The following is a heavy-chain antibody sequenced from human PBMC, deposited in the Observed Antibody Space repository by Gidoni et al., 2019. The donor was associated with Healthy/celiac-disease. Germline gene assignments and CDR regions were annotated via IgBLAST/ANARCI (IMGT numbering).Heavy chain of an antibody. CDR1: VFTFSSYS. CDR2: SSSSSSYI. J-gene: IGHJ4*02. D-gene: IGHD3-22*01. V-gene: IGHV3-21*01. CDR3: ARGRGSGYWGHTDY. Sequence: EVQLVETGGGLVKHGGSLRLHCAASVFTFSSYSMNWVRQAPGKGLEWVSSSSSSSSYIYYADSVKGRFTISRDNAKNSLYLQMNSLRAEDTAVYYCARGRGSGYWGHTDYWGQGTLVTVSS.